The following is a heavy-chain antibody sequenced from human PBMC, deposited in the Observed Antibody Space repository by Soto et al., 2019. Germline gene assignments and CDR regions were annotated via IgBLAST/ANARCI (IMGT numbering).Heavy chain of an antibody. CDR2: MNPKRGKK. Sequence: ASVKFSCKASGYTFTSYCINCVRQATEQGLEWIVLMNPKRGKKGSEQKVKGRCTMIRNSSISTAYMDVSSLRSDDTAVYYCVSVSVHFWGGYSDWYYFYMYVWSKETTVTVSS. J-gene: IGHJ6*03. V-gene: IGHV1-8*01. CDR1: GYTFTSYC. CDR3: VSVSVHFWGGYSDWYYFYMYV. D-gene: IGHD3-3*02.